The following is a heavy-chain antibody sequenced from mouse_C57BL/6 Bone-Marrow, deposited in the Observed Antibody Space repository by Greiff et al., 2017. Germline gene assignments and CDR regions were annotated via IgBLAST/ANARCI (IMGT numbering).Heavy chain of an antibody. Sequence: EVMLVESGEGLVKPGGSLKLSCAASGFTFSSYAMSWVRQTPEKRLEWVAYISSGGDYIYYADTVKGRFTISRDNARNTLYLQMSSLKSEDTAMYYCTRDGVTTVVATDAMGYWGQGTSVTVSS. CDR1: GFTFSSYA. CDR3: TRDGVTTVVATDAMGY. D-gene: IGHD1-1*01. J-gene: IGHJ4*01. V-gene: IGHV5-9-1*02. CDR2: ISSGGDYI.